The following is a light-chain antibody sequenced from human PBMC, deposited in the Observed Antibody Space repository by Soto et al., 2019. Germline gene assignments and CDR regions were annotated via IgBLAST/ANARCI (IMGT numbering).Light chain of an antibody. J-gene: IGKJ2*01. Sequence: EIVMTQSPATLSVSPGERATLSCRANQSISSDLAWYQQKPGQAPRLLIYGASTRATDIPARISGSGSGTDFTLTISSLQSEDFAVYYCQQYNKWPPQYTFGQGTKLEIK. CDR3: QQYNKWPPQYT. V-gene: IGKV3-15*01. CDR1: QSISSD. CDR2: GAS.